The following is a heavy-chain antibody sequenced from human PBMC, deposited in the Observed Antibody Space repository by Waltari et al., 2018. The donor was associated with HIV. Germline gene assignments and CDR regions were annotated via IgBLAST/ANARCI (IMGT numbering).Heavy chain of an antibody. CDR1: RLTISSNY. CDR2: IYSGGRR. CDR3: ARDPRSSGYYGMDV. D-gene: IGHD1-26*01. V-gene: IGHV3-53*01. J-gene: IGHJ6*02. Sequence: VQLVAVGGGLIETGGSLRVPCSASRLTISSNYMSWVRQAPGKGLEWVSVIYSGGRRYYADSVKGRFIISRDNSKNTVSLHMNSLRAEDTAVYYCARDPRSSGYYGMDVWGQGIKVTVSS.